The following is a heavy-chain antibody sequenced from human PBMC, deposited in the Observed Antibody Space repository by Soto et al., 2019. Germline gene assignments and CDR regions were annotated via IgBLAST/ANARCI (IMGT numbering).Heavy chain of an antibody. D-gene: IGHD5-18*01. V-gene: IGHV4-30-4*01. CDR1: GGSISSGDYC. CDR2: IYYSGST. J-gene: IGHJ4*02. Sequence: PSETLSLTCTVSGGSISSGDYCWSWIRQPPGKGLEWIGYIYYSGSTYYNPSLKSRVTISVDTSKNQFSLKLSSVTAADTAVYYCARAGYSYGFDYWGQGTLVTVSS. CDR3: ARAGYSYGFDY.